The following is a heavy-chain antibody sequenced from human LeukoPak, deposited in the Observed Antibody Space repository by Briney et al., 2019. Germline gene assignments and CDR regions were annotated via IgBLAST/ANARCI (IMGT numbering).Heavy chain of an antibody. V-gene: IGHV3-30*02. CDR2: IRYDGSNK. J-gene: IGHJ4*02. D-gene: IGHD6-13*01. CDR1: GFTFSSYG. CDR3: AKESQQLVDY. Sequence: GGSLRLSCAASGFTFSSYGMHWVRQAPGKGLEWVAFIRYDGSNKYYADSVKGRFTISRDNSKNTLYLQMNSPRAEDTAVFYCAKESQQLVDYWGQGILVTVSS.